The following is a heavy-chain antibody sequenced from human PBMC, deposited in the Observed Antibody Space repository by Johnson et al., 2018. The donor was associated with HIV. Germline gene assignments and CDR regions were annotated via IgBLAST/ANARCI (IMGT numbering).Heavy chain of an antibody. V-gene: IGHV3-15*01. D-gene: IGHD2-15*01. CDR3: TTGDCSGGSCHAFDI. J-gene: IGHJ3*02. CDR1: GFTFSDVW. CDR2: IKTKTEGGTT. Sequence: MLLVESGGGSVKPGDSLRLSCAASGFTFSDVWMTWVRQAPGRGLEWLGRIKTKTEGGTTEYDAPVKGRFPISRDDSINTVYLQMNSLKSEDMAVYYCTTGDCSGGSCHAFDIWGQGTMVTVSS.